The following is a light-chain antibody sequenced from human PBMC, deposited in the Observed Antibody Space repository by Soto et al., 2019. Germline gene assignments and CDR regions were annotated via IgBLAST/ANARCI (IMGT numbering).Light chain of an antibody. CDR2: AAS. Sequence: DIQMTQSPSSLSASVGDRVTITCRASQSISNYLNWYQQKPGKAPKLLINAASTLQSGVPSRFSGSGSGTDFTLTISSLQAEDFATYYCQQSYRFPRTFGQGTKLEIK. CDR3: QQSYRFPRT. CDR1: QSISNY. V-gene: IGKV1-39*01. J-gene: IGKJ2*01.